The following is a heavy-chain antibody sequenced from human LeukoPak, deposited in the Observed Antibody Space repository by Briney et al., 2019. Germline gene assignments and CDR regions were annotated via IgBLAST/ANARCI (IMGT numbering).Heavy chain of an antibody. J-gene: IGHJ6*02. CDR2: IYYSGST. D-gene: IGHD3-3*01. Sequence: PSETLSLTCTVSGGSISSSSYYWGWIRQPPGKGLEWIGSIYYSGSTYYNPSLKSRVTISVDTSKNQFSLKLSSVTAADTAVYYCARLLATIFGVVMIDYYGMDVWGQGTTVTVSS. V-gene: IGHV4-39*01. CDR3: ARLLATIFGVVMIDYYGMDV. CDR1: GGSISSSSYY.